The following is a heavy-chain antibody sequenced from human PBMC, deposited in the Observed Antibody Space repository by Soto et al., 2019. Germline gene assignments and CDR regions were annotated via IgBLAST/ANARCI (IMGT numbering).Heavy chain of an antibody. V-gene: IGHV1-69*13. CDR1: GGTFSSYA. CDR2: IIPIFGTA. D-gene: IGHD3-9*01. J-gene: IGHJ6*02. Sequence: SVKVSCKASGGTFSSYAISWVRQAPGQGLEWMGGIIPIFGTANYAQKFQGRVTITADESTSTAYMELSSLRSEDTAVYYCARERVTRAYHILNGPHAPYYYYGMDLWGQGTTVTVSS. CDR3: ARERVTRAYHILNGPHAPYYYYGMDL.